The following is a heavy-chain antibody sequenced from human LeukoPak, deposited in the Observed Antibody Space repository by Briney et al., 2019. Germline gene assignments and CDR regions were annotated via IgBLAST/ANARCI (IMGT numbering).Heavy chain of an antibody. J-gene: IGHJ5*02. CDR1: GGSISSYC. D-gene: IGHD3-10*01. Sequence: SETLSLTCTVSGGSISSYCWSWIRQPPGKGLEWIGYIFYSGSTNYNPSLKSRVTISVDTSKNQFSLKLSSVTAADTAVYYCARSSYGSGYNNWFDPWGQGTLVTVSS. CDR3: ARSSYGSGYNNWFDP. V-gene: IGHV4-59*12. CDR2: IFYSGST.